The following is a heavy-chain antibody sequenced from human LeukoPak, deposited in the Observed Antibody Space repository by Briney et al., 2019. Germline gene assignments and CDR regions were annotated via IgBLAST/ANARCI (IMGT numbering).Heavy chain of an antibody. Sequence: GGSLRLSCAASGFTVSNNYMSWVRQAPGKGLEWVSVIYSGGSTYYADSVKGRFTISRDNSKNTLYLQMNSLRAEDTAVYYCAKDRAGYYYGSGALDYWGQGTLVTVSS. CDR3: AKDRAGYYYGSGALDY. CDR2: IYSGGST. CDR1: GFTVSNNY. D-gene: IGHD3-10*01. V-gene: IGHV3-53*01. J-gene: IGHJ4*02.